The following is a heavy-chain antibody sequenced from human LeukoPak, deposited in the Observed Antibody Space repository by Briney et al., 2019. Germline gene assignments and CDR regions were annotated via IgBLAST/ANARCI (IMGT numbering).Heavy chain of an antibody. CDR3: ATPSYDSSGYYYYFDY. V-gene: IGHV1-24*01. CDR1: GYTLTELS. D-gene: IGHD3-22*01. CDR2: FDPEDGET. Sequence: ASVKVSCKVSGYTLTELSMHWVRQAPGKGLEWMGGFDPEDGETIYAQKFQGRVTMTGDTSTDTAYMELSSLRSEDTAVYYCATPSYDSSGYYYYFDYWGQGTLVTVSS. J-gene: IGHJ4*02.